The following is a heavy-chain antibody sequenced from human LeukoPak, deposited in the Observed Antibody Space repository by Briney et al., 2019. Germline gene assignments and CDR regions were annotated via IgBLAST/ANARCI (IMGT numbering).Heavy chain of an antibody. CDR1: GFTFSSYA. D-gene: IGHD5-18*01. J-gene: IGHJ4*02. CDR3: ASTPWSPEWIQPPYYFDY. CDR2: ISYDGSNK. V-gene: IGHV3-30*04. Sequence: GRSLRLSCAASGFTFSSYAMHWVRQAPGKGLEWVAVISYDGSNKYYADSVKGRFTISRDNSKNTLYLQMNSLRAEDTAAYYCASTPWSPEWIQPPYYFDYWGQGTLVTVSS.